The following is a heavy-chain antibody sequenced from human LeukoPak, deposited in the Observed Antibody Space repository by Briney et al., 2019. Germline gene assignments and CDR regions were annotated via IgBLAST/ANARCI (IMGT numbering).Heavy chain of an antibody. CDR3: TRARPGTYFDY. CDR2: INSDGSST. D-gene: IGHD1-1*01. Sequence: GGCLRLSCAASGFTFSNYWMHWVRQGPGKGLVRVSRINSDGSSTTYADSVKGRFTISRDNAKNTLYLQMNSLRTEDTAVYYCTRARPGTYFDYWGQGTLVTVSS. CDR1: GFTFSNYW. V-gene: IGHV3-74*01. J-gene: IGHJ4*02.